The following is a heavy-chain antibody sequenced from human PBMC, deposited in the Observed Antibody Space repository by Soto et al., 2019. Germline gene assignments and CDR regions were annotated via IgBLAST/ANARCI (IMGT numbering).Heavy chain of an antibody. D-gene: IGHD3-3*01. V-gene: IGHV1-24*01. CDR3: ATDSRRFLECCSGD. CDR2: FDPEDGET. Sequence: ASVKVSCKVSGYALTELSMHWVRQAPGKGLEWMGGFDPEDGETIYAQKFQGRVTMTEDTSTDTAYMELSSLRSEDTAVYYCATDSRRFLECCSGDWGQGTLVTVSS. J-gene: IGHJ4*02. CDR1: GYALTELS.